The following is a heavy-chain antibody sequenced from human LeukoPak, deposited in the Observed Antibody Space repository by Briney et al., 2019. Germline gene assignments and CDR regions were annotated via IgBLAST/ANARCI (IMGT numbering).Heavy chain of an antibody. Sequence: TSETLSLTCTVSGGSISSYYWSWIRQPPGKGLEWIGYIYYSGSTNYNPSLKSRVTISVDTPKNQFSLKLSSVTAADTAVYYCARLLGYHFDYWGQGTLVTVSS. V-gene: IGHV4-59*08. CDR2: IYYSGST. CDR1: GGSISSYY. J-gene: IGHJ4*02. D-gene: IGHD5-18*01. CDR3: ARLLGYHFDY.